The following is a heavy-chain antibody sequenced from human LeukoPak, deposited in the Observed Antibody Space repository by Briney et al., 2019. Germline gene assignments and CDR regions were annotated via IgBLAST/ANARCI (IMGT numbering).Heavy chain of an antibody. CDR2: MNTDGSST. V-gene: IGHV3-74*01. Sequence: GGSLRLSCAASGFTFSSYWMHWVRQAPGKGLVWVSRMNTDGSSTTYADSVKGRFTISRDNAKSTLYLQMNSLGAEDTAAYYCARGRFGDYSWGQGTLVTVSS. CDR1: GFTFSSYW. J-gene: IGHJ4*02. D-gene: IGHD4-17*01. CDR3: ARGRFGDYS.